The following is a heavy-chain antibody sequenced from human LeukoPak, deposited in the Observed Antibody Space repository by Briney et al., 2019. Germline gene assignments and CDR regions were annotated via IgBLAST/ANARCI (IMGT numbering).Heavy chain of an antibody. Sequence: GASVTVSCKASGYTFTSYDINWVRQATGQGLERMGWMNPNSGNTGYAQKFQGRVTITRNTSISTAYMELSSLRSEDTAVYYCARDYSSGWVYFDYWGQGTLVTVSS. CDR3: ARDYSSGWVYFDY. V-gene: IGHV1-8*01. CDR2: MNPNSGNT. CDR1: GYTFTSYD. D-gene: IGHD6-19*01. J-gene: IGHJ4*02.